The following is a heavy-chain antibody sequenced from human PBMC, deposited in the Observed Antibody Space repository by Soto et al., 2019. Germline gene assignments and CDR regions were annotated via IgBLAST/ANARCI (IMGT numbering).Heavy chain of an antibody. V-gene: IGHV4-31*03. Sequence: PSETLSLTCTVSGGSISSGGYYWSWIRQHPGKGLEWIGYIYYSGSTYYNPSLKSRVTISVDTSKNQFSLKLSSVTAADTAVYYCARDRPNYYDSSGPDYGMDVWGQGTTVTVSS. CDR3: ARDRPNYYDSSGPDYGMDV. CDR2: IYYSGST. D-gene: IGHD3-22*01. J-gene: IGHJ6*02. CDR1: GGSISSGGYY.